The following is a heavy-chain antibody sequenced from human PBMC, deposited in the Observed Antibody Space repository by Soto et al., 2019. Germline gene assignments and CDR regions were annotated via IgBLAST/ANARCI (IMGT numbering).Heavy chain of an antibody. CDR2: ISSSSSYI. Sequence: EVQLVESGGGPVKPGGSLRLSCVASGFTFSSYSMNWVRQAPGKGLEWVSSISSSSSYIYYADSVKGRFTISRDNAKNSLYLQMDSLSAEDTAVYYCAALGQNPPWGQGTLVTVSS. J-gene: IGHJ5*02. CDR3: AALGQNPP. V-gene: IGHV3-21*01. CDR1: GFTFSSYS.